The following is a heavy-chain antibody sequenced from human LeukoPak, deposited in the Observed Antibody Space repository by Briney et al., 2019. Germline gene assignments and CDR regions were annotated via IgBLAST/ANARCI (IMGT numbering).Heavy chain of an antibody. D-gene: IGHD6-13*01. J-gene: IGHJ4*02. CDR3: ARAAAGRVADGFGYFDY. CDR2: IYSGGST. V-gene: IGHV3-53*01. Sequence: GGSLRLSCAASGFTASSNYISWVRQAPGEGLEWVSGIYSGGSTYYADSVKGRFTISRDNSKNTLYLQMNSLRAEDTAVYYCARAAAGRVADGFGYFDYWGQGTLVTVSS. CDR1: GFTASSNY.